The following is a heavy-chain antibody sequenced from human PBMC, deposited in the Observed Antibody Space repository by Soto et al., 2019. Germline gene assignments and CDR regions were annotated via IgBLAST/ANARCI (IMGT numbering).Heavy chain of an antibody. J-gene: IGHJ4*02. CDR2: FYYSGST. Sequence: SETLSLTCTVSGGSISHYSWSWIRQPPGKGLERIGYFYYSGSTKYNPSHKSRVTISVDTSKNQFSLKLSSVTAADTAVYYCARLSSNYIRYYFDYWGLGNLVTVSS. CDR3: ARLSSNYIRYYFDY. V-gene: IGHV4-59*08. D-gene: IGHD2-8*01. CDR1: GGSISHYS.